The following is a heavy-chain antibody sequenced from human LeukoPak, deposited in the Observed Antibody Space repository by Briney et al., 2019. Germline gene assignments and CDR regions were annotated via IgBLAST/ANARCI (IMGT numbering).Heavy chain of an antibody. J-gene: IGHJ6*03. CDR1: GGTFSSYA. CDR2: NIPIFGTA. CDR3: AGIAARRRYYYYYMDV. Sequence: GASVKVSCKASGGTFSSYAISWVRQAPGQGLEWMGGNIPIFGTANYAQKFQGRVTITTDETTSTAYMKLSSLRSEDRAVYYCAGIAARRRYYYYYMDVWGKGTTVTVSS. D-gene: IGHD6-6*01. V-gene: IGHV1-69*05.